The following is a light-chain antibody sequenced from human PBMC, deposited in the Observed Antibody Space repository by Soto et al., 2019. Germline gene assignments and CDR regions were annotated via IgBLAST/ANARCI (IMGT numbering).Light chain of an antibody. CDR1: QSISSS. CDR2: GAS. V-gene: IGKV3-15*01. CDR3: QQYYDWPPT. Sequence: EIVMTQSPATLSVSPGERATLSCRASQSISSSLAWYQQKPGQAPRLLIHGASTRATSNPGRFSGSGSGAEFTLTISSLQSEDFALYYCQQYYDWPPTFGQGTKVEI. J-gene: IGKJ1*01.